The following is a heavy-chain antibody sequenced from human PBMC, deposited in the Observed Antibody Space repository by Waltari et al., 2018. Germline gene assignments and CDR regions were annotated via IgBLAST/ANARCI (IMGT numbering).Heavy chain of an antibody. CDR1: GFTFSSYS. V-gene: IGHV3-48*04. CDR3: ARAGWSGPYYFDY. CDR2: ISGSSSTI. Sequence: EVQLVESGGGLVQPGGSLRLSCAASGFTFSSYSMNWVRQAPGKGLEWVSYISGSSSTIYYANSVKGRFTISRDNSKNSLYLQMNSLRAEDTAVYYCARAGWSGPYYFDYWGQGTLVTVSS. J-gene: IGHJ4*02. D-gene: IGHD3-3*01.